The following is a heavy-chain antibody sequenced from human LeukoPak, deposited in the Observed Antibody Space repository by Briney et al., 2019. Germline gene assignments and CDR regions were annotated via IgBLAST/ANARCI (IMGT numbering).Heavy chain of an antibody. CDR3: ARDLGDSSGLYAFDI. D-gene: IGHD3-22*01. J-gene: IGHJ3*02. Sequence: GGSLRLSCAASGFTFSSYGMHWVRQAPGKGLEWVAVIWYDGSNKYYADSVKGRFTISRDNSKNTLYLQMNSLRAEDTAVYYCARDLGDSSGLYAFDIWGQGTMVTVSS. V-gene: IGHV3-33*01. CDR1: GFTFSSYG. CDR2: IWYDGSNK.